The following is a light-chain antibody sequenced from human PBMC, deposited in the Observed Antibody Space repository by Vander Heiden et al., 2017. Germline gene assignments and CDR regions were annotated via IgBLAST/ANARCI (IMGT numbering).Light chain of an antibody. Sequence: DIVLTQSPGTLSLSPGERATLSCRASQSVRSIHLAWYQQKPGQTPRLLIYEASTRATGIPDRFSGSGSGTDFTLTISRLEPEDFAFYYCQHYDGSPFTFGPGTKVDIK. V-gene: IGKV3-20*01. CDR2: EAS. CDR3: QHYDGSPFT. CDR1: QSVRSIH. J-gene: IGKJ3*01.